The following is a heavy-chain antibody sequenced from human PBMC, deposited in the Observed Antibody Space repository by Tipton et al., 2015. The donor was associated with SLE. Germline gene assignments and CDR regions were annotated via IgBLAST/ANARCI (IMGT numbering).Heavy chain of an antibody. Sequence: LRLSCAVYGGSFSDYFWTWIRQSPGKGLEWIGDVNHSGSTDYHPSLKSRVTMSVGTSKNQFSLKLTSVTAADTALYYCARCTIFGVVRGSFDSWGQGTLVTV. CDR2: VNHSGST. V-gene: IGHV4-34*01. CDR3: ARCTIFGVVRGSFDS. J-gene: IGHJ4*02. D-gene: IGHD3-3*01. CDR1: GGSFSDYF.